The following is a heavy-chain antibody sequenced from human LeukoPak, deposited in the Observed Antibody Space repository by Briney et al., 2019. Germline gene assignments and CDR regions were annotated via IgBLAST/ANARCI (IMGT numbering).Heavy chain of an antibody. D-gene: IGHD4-17*01. Sequence: PGGSLRLSCAASGFTFSSYWMSWVRQAPGKGLEWVANIKQDGSEKYYVDPVKGRFTISRDNAKNSLYLQMNSLRAEDTAVYYCAKDPLSTVTIDDYWGQGTLVTVSS. CDR1: GFTFSSYW. V-gene: IGHV3-7*01. CDR3: AKDPLSTVTIDDY. J-gene: IGHJ4*02. CDR2: IKQDGSEK.